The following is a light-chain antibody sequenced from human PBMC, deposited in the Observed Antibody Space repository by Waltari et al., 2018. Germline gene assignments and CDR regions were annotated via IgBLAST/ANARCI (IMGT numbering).Light chain of an antibody. CDR1: QSVSSSY. CDR3: QQYGSSPLT. CDR2: GAS. V-gene: IGKV3-20*01. J-gene: IGKJ4*01. Sequence: EIVLTQSPGTLSLSPGARATLSCRASQSVSSSYLAWYQQKPGQAPRLLIYGASSRDTGIPDRFSGSGSGTDFTLTISRLEPEDFAVYYCQQYGSSPLTFGGGTKVEIK.